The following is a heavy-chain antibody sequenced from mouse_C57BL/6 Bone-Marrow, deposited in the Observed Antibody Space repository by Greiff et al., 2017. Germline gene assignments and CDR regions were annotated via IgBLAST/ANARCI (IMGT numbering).Heavy chain of an antibody. D-gene: IGHD3-2*02. CDR1: GYTFTSYW. CDR3: AKTAQAWEFAY. V-gene: IGHV1-69*01. J-gene: IGHJ3*01. Sequence: QVQLQQPGAELVMPGASVKLSCKASGYTFTSYWMHWVKQRPGQGLEWIGEIDPSDSYTNYNQQFKGKSTLTVDKSSSTAYMQLSSLTSEDSAVYYCAKTAQAWEFAYWGQGTLVTVSA. CDR2: IDPSDSYT.